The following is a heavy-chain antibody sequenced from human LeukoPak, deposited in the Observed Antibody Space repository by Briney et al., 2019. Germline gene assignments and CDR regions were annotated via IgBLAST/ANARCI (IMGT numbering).Heavy chain of an antibody. J-gene: IGHJ4*02. D-gene: IGHD4-17*01. CDR2: ISGSGGST. Sequence: GGSLRLSCAASGFTFSSYWMHWVRQAPGKGLVWVSAISGSGGSTYYADSVKGRFTISRDNAKNSLYLQMNSLRAEDTAVYYCARDSRVATVTNFDYWGQGTPVTVSS. V-gene: IGHV3-21*01. CDR3: ARDSRVATVTNFDY. CDR1: GFTFSSYW.